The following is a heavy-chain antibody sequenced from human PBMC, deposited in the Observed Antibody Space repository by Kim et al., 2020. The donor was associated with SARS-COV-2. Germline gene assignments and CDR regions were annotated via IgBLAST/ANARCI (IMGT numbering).Heavy chain of an antibody. CDR3: TTSSGWSFRANWFDP. CDR1: GFTFSNAW. D-gene: IGHD6-19*01. J-gene: IGHJ5*02. Sequence: GGSLRLSCAASGFTFSNAWMSWVRQAPGKGLEWVGRIKSKTDGGTTDYAAPVKGRFTISRDDSKNTLYLQMNSLKTEDTAVYYCTTSSGWSFRANWFDPWGQGTLVTVSS. CDR2: IKSKTDGGTT. V-gene: IGHV3-15*01.